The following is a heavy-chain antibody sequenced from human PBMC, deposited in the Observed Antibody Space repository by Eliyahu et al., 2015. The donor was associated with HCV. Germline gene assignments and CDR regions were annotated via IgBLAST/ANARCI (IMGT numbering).Heavy chain of an antibody. CDR2: INPNXGGT. J-gene: IGHJ5*02. CDR1: GYTFTGYY. CDR3: ARAVAGTRKRLWFDP. V-gene: IGHV1-2*02. Sequence: QVQLVQSGAEVKKRGASVKVSCKASGYTFTGYYMHWVRQAPGQGLEWMGWINPNXGGTNYAQKFQGRVTMTRDTSISTAYMELSRLRSDDTAVYYCARAVAGTRKRLWFDPWGQGTLVTVSS. D-gene: IGHD6-19*01.